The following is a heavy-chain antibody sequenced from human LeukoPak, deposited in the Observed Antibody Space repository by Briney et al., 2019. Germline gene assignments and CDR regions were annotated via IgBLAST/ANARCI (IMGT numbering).Heavy chain of an antibody. V-gene: IGHV4-39*07. CDR1: GGSISSSSYY. CDR3: ARGRYSGIAVAARSYYYYMDV. Sequence: SETLSLTCTVSGGSISSSSYYWGWIRQPPGKGLEWIGSIYYSGSTYYNPSLESRVTMSLDTSKNQFSLKLSSVTAADTAVYYCARGRYSGIAVAARSYYYYMDVWGKGTTVTVSS. J-gene: IGHJ6*03. D-gene: IGHD6-19*01. CDR2: IYYSGST.